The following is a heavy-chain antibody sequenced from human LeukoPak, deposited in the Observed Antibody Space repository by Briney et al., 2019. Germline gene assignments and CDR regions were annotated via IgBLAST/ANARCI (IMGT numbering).Heavy chain of an antibody. V-gene: IGHV3-53*01. J-gene: IGHJ4*02. CDR2: IYSGGST. Sequence: GGSLRLSCAASGLTVSSNYMSWVRQAPGKGLEWVSVIYSGGSTYYADSVKGRFTISRDNADNTLFLQMNSLRTEDTAVYYCAKGGSGYDYFDYWGQGNLVTVSS. CDR3: AKGGSGYDYFDY. D-gene: IGHD5-12*01. CDR1: GLTVSSNY.